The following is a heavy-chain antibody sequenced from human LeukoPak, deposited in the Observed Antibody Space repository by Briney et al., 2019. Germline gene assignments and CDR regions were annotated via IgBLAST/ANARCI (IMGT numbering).Heavy chain of an antibody. CDR3: AKQRPFGVTTSYFDY. CDR2: ISGSGGST. D-gene: IGHD4-4*01. CDR1: GFTFSSYA. V-gene: IGHV3-23*01. J-gene: IGHJ4*02. Sequence: GGSLRLSCAASGFTFSSYAMSWVRQAPGKGLEWVSAISGSGGSTYYADCVKGRFTISRDNSKNTLYLQMNSLRAEDTAVYYCAKQRPFGVTTSYFDYWGQGTLVTVSS.